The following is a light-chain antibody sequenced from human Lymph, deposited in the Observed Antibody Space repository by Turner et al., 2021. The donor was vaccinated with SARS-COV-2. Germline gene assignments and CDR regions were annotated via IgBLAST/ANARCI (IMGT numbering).Light chain of an antibody. J-gene: IGKJ1*01. CDR2: SAS. CDR1: QNVGST. Sequence: DIVMIQSQKFMSASVGDRVSITCKASQNVGSTVAWYQQRPGQSPKLLFFSASNRNTGVPDRFTGSGSGTDFTLTISNMQSEDLADYFCQQYSTYPFTFGSGTKLEIK. V-gene: IGKV1-27*01. CDR3: QQYSTYPFT.